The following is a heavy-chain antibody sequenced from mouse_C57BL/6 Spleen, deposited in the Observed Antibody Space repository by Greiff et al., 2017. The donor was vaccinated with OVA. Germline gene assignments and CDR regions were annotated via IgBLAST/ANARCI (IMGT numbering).Heavy chain of an antibody. CDR3: ARRDSNYEAWFAY. V-gene: IGHV1-54*01. CDR2: INPGSGGT. CDR1: GYAFTNYL. D-gene: IGHD2-5*01. Sequence: QVQLQQSGAELVRPGTSVKVSCKASGYAFTNYLIEWVKQRPGQGLEWIGVINPGSGGTNYNEKFKGKATLTADKSSSTAYMQLSSLTSEDSAVYFCARRDSNYEAWFAYWGQGTLVTVSA. J-gene: IGHJ3*01.